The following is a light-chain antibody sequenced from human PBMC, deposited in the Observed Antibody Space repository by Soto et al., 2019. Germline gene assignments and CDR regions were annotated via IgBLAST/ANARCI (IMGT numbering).Light chain of an antibody. Sequence: DIVMTQSPLSLPVTPGEPASISCSSSQSLLHSNGYNFLDWYLQKPGQSPQLLIYLGSSRSSGVPDRFSGSGSGTDFTLEISRVETDDVGIYYCMQSTQLPPTFGQGTRLEIK. J-gene: IGKJ5*01. CDR1: QSLLHSNGYNF. CDR3: MQSTQLPPT. CDR2: LGS. V-gene: IGKV2-28*01.